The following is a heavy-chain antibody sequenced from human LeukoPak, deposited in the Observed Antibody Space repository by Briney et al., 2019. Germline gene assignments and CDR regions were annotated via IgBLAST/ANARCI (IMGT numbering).Heavy chain of an antibody. CDR3: AKEAYYYDSSGYYYYFDY. D-gene: IGHD3-22*01. CDR1: GFTFDDYA. J-gene: IGHJ4*02. V-gene: IGHV3-9*01. CDR2: ISWNSGSI. Sequence: GGSLRLSCAASGFTFDDYAMHWVRQAPGKGLGWVSSISWNSGSIGYADSVKGRFTISRDNAKNSLYLQMNSLRAEDTALYYCAKEAYYYDSSGYYYYFDYWGQGTLVTVSS.